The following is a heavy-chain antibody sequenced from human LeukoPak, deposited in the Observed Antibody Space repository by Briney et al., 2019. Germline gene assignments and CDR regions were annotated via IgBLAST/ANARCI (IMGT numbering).Heavy chain of an antibody. D-gene: IGHD3-9*01. V-gene: IGHV1-69*13. Sequence: SVKVSCKASGGTFSSYAISWVRQAPGQGLEWMGEIIPIFGTANYAQKFQGRVTITADESTSTAYMELSSLRSEDTAVYYCARDLYDILTGYYPSYYYCDGMDVWGQGTTVTVSS. CDR2: IIPIFGTA. CDR3: ARDLYDILTGYYPSYYYCDGMDV. CDR1: GGTFSSYA. J-gene: IGHJ6*02.